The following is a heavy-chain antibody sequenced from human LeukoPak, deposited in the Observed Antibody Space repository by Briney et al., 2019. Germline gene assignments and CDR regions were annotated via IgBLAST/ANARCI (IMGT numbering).Heavy chain of an antibody. D-gene: IGHD1-26*01. CDR3: ARLSGSYYRVGNRYFDY. J-gene: IGHJ4*02. CDR1: GASVSSSSFF. CDR2: ISYSGST. V-gene: IGHV4-39*07. Sequence: PSETLSLTCTVSGASVSSSSFFWGWIRQPPGKGLEWIGTISYSGSTYYNPSLKSRVTISVDTSKNQFSLRLTSVTAADTAVYYCARLSGSYYRVGNRYFDYWGQGTLVTVSS.